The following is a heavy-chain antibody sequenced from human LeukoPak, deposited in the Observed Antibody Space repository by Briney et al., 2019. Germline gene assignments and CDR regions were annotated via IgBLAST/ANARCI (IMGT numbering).Heavy chain of an antibody. Sequence: SETLSLTCAVSGGSISSSNWWSWVRQPPGKGLEWIGEIYHSGSTNYNPSLKSRVTISVDTSKNQFSLKLSSVTAADTAVYYCARHSTYYYDSSGYHFDYWGQGTLVTVSS. CDR2: IYHSGST. V-gene: IGHV4-4*02. CDR3: ARHSTYYYDSSGYHFDY. J-gene: IGHJ4*02. CDR1: GGSISSSNW. D-gene: IGHD3-22*01.